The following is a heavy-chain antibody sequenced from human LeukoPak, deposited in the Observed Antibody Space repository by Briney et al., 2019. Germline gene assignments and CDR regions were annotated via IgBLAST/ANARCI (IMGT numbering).Heavy chain of an antibody. CDR1: GFTFTSSA. Sequence: GTSVKVSCKASGFTFTSSAMQWVRQARGQRLEWIGWIVVGSGNTNYAQKFQERVTITRDMSTSTAYMELSSLRSEDTAVYYCAATQLRYFDWVGIDYWGQGTLVTVS. CDR3: AATQLRYFDWVGIDY. V-gene: IGHV1-58*02. J-gene: IGHJ4*02. D-gene: IGHD3-9*01. CDR2: IVVGSGNT.